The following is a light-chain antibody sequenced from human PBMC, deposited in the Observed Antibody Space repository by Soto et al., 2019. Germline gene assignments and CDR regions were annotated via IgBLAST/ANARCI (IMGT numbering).Light chain of an antibody. Sequence: EIVMTQSPLTLPVTPGEPASISCRSSESLLYNNTYNYLDWYVQKPGQSPQLLIYFGSNRAPGVLDRFSGSGSGTDFTLKINRVEAEDVGTYYCMQALQSLTFGQGTRLEI. J-gene: IGKJ5*01. CDR3: MQALQSLT. CDR2: FGS. CDR1: ESLLYNNTYNY. V-gene: IGKV2-28*01.